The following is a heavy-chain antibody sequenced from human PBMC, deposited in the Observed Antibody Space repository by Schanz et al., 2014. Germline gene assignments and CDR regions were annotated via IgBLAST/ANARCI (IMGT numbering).Heavy chain of an antibody. CDR1: GFSISDHT. CDR2: THLGGNT. CDR3: ARDQASTH. J-gene: IGHJ4*02. V-gene: IGHV3-66*01. Sequence: EVQLVESGGGLVQPGGSLRLSCAASGFSISDHTMRGDRQAPGKGLEPVSVTHLGGNTDYADSVKGRFTISRDDSKNTTPLQMSSLRSEDTDIYFCARDQASTHWGQGTPVTVSS.